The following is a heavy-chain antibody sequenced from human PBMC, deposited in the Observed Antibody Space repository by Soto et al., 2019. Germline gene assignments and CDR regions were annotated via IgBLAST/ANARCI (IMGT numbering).Heavy chain of an antibody. Sequence: GASVKVSCKASGGTFSSYAISWVRQAPGQGLEWMGGIIPIFGTANYAQKFQGRVTITADESTSTAYMELSSLRSEDTAVYYCARSIVVVPAATAPLTDPYYYYYYGMDVWGQGTTVTVSS. D-gene: IGHD2-2*01. CDR3: ARSIVVVPAATAPLTDPYYYYYYGMDV. CDR2: IIPIFGTA. V-gene: IGHV1-69*13. CDR1: GGTFSSYA. J-gene: IGHJ6*02.